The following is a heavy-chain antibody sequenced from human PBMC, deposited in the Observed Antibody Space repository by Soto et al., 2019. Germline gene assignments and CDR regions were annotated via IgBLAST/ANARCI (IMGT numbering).Heavy chain of an antibody. J-gene: IGHJ2*01. CDR2: ISYDGSNK. CDR1: GFNFISYG. D-gene: IGHD6-13*01. V-gene: IGHV3-30*18. Sequence: PMTLYCATTGFNFISYGMHRVRQGTGKGLEWVAVISYDGSNKYYADSVKGRFTISRDNSKNTLYLQMNSLRAEDTAVYYCAKDIRIAAVFFHLYGYHGDQHSFPARTFTDL. CDR3: AKDIRIAAVFFHLYGYHGDQHSFPARTFTDL.